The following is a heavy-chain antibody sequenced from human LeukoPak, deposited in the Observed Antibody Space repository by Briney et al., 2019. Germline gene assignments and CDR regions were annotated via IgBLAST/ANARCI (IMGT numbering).Heavy chain of an antibody. V-gene: IGHV1-2*02. CDR2: INPNSGGT. D-gene: IGHD3-16*02. Sequence: ASVKVSCKASGYTFTDYYVHWVRQAPGQGLEWMGWINPNSGGTNYAQKFQGRVAMTRDTSISTAYMELSRLRSDDTAVYYCARAYYDYVWGSYPVFDYWGQGTLVTVSS. CDR1: GYTFTDYY. CDR3: ARAYYDYVWGSYPVFDY. J-gene: IGHJ4*02.